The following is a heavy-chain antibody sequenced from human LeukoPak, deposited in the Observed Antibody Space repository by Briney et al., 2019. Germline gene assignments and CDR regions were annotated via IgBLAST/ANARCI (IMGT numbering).Heavy chain of an antibody. CDR1: GYTFTSYY. V-gene: IGHV1-46*01. CDR3: ARETSLATIPYDY. D-gene: IGHD5-12*01. CDR2: INPSVGST. Sequence: ASVTVSYTASGYTFTSYYMHWVGQAPGQGLEWMGKINPSVGSTSYGQKCKCRVTMIRDMSTSTGDMELSSLRSEDTAVYYCARETSLATIPYDYWGQGTLITVSS. J-gene: IGHJ4*02.